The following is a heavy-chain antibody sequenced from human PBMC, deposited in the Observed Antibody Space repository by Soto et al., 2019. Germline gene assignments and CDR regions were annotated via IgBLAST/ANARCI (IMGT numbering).Heavy chain of an antibody. D-gene: IGHD1-26*01. Sequence: QVQLVESGGGVVQPGRSLRLSCAASGFTFSSYGMHWVRQAPGKGLEWVAVIWYDGSNKYYADSVKGRFTISRDNSKNTLYLQMNSLRAEDTAVYYCARAPIVATTKRSVPYYYYGTDVWGQGTTVTVSS. CDR2: IWYDGSNK. CDR1: GFTFSSYG. J-gene: IGHJ6*02. CDR3: ARAPIVATTKRSVPYYYYGTDV. V-gene: IGHV3-33*01.